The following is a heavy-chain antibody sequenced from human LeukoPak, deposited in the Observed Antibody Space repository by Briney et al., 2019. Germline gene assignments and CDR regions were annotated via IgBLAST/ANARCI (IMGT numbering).Heavy chain of an antibody. CDR2: INHSGST. D-gene: IGHD2-15*01. V-gene: IGHV4-34*01. CDR1: GGSFSGYY. CDR3: ARESPYCSGGSCYFWLPPYWDHYYYYYMDV. J-gene: IGHJ6*03. Sequence: SETLSLTCAVYGGSFSGYYWSWIRQPPGKGLEWIGEINHSGSTNYNPSLKSRVTISVDTSKNQFSLKLSSVTAADTAVYYCARESPYCSGGSCYFWLPPYWDHYYYYYMDVWGKGTTVTVSS.